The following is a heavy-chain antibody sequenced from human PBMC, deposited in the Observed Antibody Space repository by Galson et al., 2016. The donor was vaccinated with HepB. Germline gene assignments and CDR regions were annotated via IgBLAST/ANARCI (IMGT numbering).Heavy chain of an antibody. D-gene: IGHD6-6*01. Sequence: SETLSLTCTVSGGSISNYCWTWIRQPLGKGLEWIGYICDYGSTNYNPSLMSRVTISLDTSKGRFSLNLSSVTAADTAVYYCARRDYSSSTFDSWGQGTLVTVSS. CDR2: ICDYGST. V-gene: IGHV4-59*13. CDR3: ARRDYSSSTFDS. J-gene: IGHJ4*02. CDR1: GGSISNYC.